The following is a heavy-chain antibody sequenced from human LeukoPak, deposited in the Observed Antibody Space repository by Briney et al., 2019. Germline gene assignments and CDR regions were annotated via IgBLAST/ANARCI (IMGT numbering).Heavy chain of an antibody. J-gene: IGHJ4*02. Sequence: PGGSLRLSCAASGFTFSNYNMHWVRQAPGKGLEWVAFIRYDGSNNYYADSVQGRFTIYRDNSKNTMYLQVKSLRGEDTAVYYCARDPLDRQQLAKGYFDYWGQGTLVTVSS. V-gene: IGHV3-30*02. D-gene: IGHD6-13*01. CDR2: IRYDGSNN. CDR1: GFTFSNYN. CDR3: ARDPLDRQQLAKGYFDY.